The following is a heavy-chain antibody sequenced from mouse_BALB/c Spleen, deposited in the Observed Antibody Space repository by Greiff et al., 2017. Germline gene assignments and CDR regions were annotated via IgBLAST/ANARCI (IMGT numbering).Heavy chain of an antibody. CDR1: GYSFTSYW. CDR3: TKFSHYYGYGDY. J-gene: IGHJ2*01. Sequence: EVQLQQSGTVLARPGASVKMSCKASGYSFTSYWMHWVKQRPGQGLEWIGAIYPGNSDTSYNQKFKGKAKLTAVTSASTAYMELSSLTNEDSAVYYCTKFSHYYGYGDYWGQGTTLTVSS. V-gene: IGHV1-5*01. CDR2: IYPGNSDT. D-gene: IGHD1-2*01.